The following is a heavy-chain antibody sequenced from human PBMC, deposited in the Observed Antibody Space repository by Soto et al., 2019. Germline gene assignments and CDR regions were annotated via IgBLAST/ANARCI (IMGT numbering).Heavy chain of an antibody. D-gene: IGHD2-2*02. V-gene: IGHV1-2*02. J-gene: IGHJ2*01. CDR2: INPNSGGT. CDR3: ARGKEIPDYWNFDL. CDR1: GYSFTDHY. Sequence: QVQLVQSGAEVKEPGASVKVSCKASGYSFTDHYMHWVRQAPGQGLERMGWINPNSGGTKSAQQFQGRVTMTRDTSVSTAYMEVNRLTFDDTAVYYCARGKEIPDYWNFDLWGRGSLVTVSS.